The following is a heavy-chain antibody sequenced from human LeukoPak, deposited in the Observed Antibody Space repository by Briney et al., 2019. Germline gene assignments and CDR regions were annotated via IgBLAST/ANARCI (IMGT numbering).Heavy chain of an antibody. J-gene: IGHJ4*02. CDR2: ISYDGRHK. D-gene: IGHD3-9*01. V-gene: IGHV3-30*18. Sequence: PGGSLRLSCAASGFTFRDFGMHWVRRAPGKGLEWVAVISYDGRHKYYGDSVKDRFTISRDNSKNTLYLQMNSLRAEDAALYYCAKDSSRYFDWVSFTDFGLDYWGQGTLVSVSS. CDR3: AKDSSRYFDWVSFTDFGLDY. CDR1: GFTFRDFG.